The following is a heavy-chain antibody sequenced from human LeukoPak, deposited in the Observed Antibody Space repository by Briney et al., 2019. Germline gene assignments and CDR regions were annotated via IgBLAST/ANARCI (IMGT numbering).Heavy chain of an antibody. CDR3: ARDPDSSGYYVVDY. D-gene: IGHD3-22*01. V-gene: IGHV4-38-2*02. CDR1: GYSISSGYY. J-gene: IGHJ4*02. CDR2: IYHSGST. Sequence: PSETLSLTCTVSGYSISSGYYWGWIRQPPGEGLEWIGSIYHSGSTYYNPSLKSRVTISVDTSKNQFSLKLSSVTAADTAVYYCARDPDSSGYYVVDYWGQGTLVTVSS.